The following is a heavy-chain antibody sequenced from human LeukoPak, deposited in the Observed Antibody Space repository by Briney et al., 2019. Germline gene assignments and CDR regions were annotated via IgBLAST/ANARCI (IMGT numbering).Heavy chain of an antibody. CDR1: GGSISSGGYY. CDR3: ARASKITMIVVVYHDAFDI. D-gene: IGHD3-22*01. CDR2: IYYSGST. V-gene: IGHV4-31*03. J-gene: IGHJ3*02. Sequence: SETLSLTCTVSGGSISSGGYYWSWIRQHPGKGLEWIGYIYYSGSTYYNPSLKSRVTISVDTSKNLFSLKLSSVTAADTAVYYCARASKITMIVVVYHDAFDIWGQGTMVTVSS.